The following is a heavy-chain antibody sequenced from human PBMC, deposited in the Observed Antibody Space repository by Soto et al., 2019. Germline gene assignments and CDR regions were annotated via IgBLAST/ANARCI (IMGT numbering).Heavy chain of an antibody. CDR3: ARDQGELPVY. Sequence: QVQLVQSAAEVKKPGASVKVSCKASGYTFTGYYMHWGRQAPGQGLEGMGWINPNGGGTNYAQKLQGRVTMNRDTSISTDYRELSRLRSDDTAVYYCARDQGELPVYWGQGTLVTVSS. V-gene: IGHV1-2*02. CDR2: INPNGGGT. D-gene: IGHD1-7*01. CDR1: GYTFTGYY. J-gene: IGHJ4*02.